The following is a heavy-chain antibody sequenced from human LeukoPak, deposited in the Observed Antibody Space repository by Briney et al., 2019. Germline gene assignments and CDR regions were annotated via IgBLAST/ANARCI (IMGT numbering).Heavy chain of an antibody. V-gene: IGHV4-59*12. Sequence: ASETLSLTCTVSGGSISGYYWSWIRQPPGKGLEWIGYIRHGGSSNYNPSLKSRVTASVDTSKNQSSLKLNSVTAADTAVYYCARDPSSFGGRYDPWGQGTLVTVSS. CDR3: ARDPSSFGGRYDP. D-gene: IGHD3-10*01. J-gene: IGHJ5*02. CDR1: GGSISGYY. CDR2: IRHGGSS.